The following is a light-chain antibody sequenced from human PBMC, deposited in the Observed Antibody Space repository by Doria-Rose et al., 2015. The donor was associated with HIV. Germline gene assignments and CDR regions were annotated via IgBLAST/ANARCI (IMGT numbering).Light chain of an antibody. CDR2: DVS. J-gene: IGLJ2*01. V-gene: IGLV2-14*01. CDR1: SSDIGGYNY. Sequence: QAVVTQPASVSGSPGQSITISCTGTSSDIGGYNYVSWYQQHPGKAPKLMIYDVSKRPSGVSNRFSGSKSGNTASLTISGLQAEDEADYYCSSYTSNNTPVVFG. CDR3: SSYTSNNTPVV.